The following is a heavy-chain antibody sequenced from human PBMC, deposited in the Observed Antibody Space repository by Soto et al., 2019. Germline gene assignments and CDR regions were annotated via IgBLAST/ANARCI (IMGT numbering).Heavy chain of an antibody. CDR1: GGTFSSYA. J-gene: IGHJ4*02. CDR2: IIPIFGTA. V-gene: IGHV1-69*13. D-gene: IGHD3-22*01. Sequence: ASVKVSCKASGGTFSSYAISWVRQAPGQGLEWMGGIIPIFGTANFAQRFQGRVTITADESTSTAYMELSSLRSEDTAVYYCARDRYYYDSSGPQALVLWGQGTLVTVSS. CDR3: ARDRYYYDSSGPQALVL.